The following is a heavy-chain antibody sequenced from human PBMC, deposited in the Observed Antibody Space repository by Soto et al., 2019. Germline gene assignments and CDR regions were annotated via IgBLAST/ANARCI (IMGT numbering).Heavy chain of an antibody. J-gene: IGHJ5*02. V-gene: IGHV4-59*01. CDR2: IYYSGST. Sequence: SETLSLTCPVSGGSISGYYWSWIRQPPGKGLEWIGYIYYSGSTNYNPSLKSRVTISVDTSKNQFFLKLTSVTAADTAVYYCARWSSSSWYNWFDPWGQGALVTVSS. CDR1: GGSISGYY. D-gene: IGHD6-13*01. CDR3: ARWSSSSWYNWFDP.